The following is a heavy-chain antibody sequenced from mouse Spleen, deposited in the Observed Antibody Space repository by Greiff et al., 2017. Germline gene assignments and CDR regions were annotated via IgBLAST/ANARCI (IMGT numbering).Heavy chain of an antibody. V-gene: IGHV1-15*01. CDR3: TIYYDYDGGAMDY. CDR1: GYTFTDYE. Sequence: VQLQQSGAELVRPGASVTLSCKASGYTFTDYEMHWVKQTPVHGLEWIGAIDPETGGTAYNQKFKGKAILTADKSSSTAYMELRSLTSEDSAVYYCTIYYDYDGGAMDYWGQGTSGTVSS. CDR2: IDPETGGT. J-gene: IGHJ4*01. D-gene: IGHD2-4*01.